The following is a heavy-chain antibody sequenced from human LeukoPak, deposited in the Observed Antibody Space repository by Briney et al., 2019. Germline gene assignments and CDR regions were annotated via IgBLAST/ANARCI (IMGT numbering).Heavy chain of an antibody. CDR3: ARGNSSGWYPFDY. CDR2: IYHSGST. CDR1: GGSISIGGYS. D-gene: IGHD6-19*01. V-gene: IGHV4-30-2*01. Sequence: SQTLSLTCAVSGGSISIGGYSWSWIRQPPGKGLGWIGYIYHSGSTYYNPSLKSRVTISVDRSKNQFSLKLSSVTAADTAVYYCARGNSSGWYPFDYWGQGTLVTVSS. J-gene: IGHJ4*02.